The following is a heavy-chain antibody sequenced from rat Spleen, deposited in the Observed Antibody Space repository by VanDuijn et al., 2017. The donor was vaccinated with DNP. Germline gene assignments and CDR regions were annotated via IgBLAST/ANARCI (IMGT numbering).Heavy chain of an antibody. CDR2: ISTSGSRT. D-gene: IGHD1-6*01. CDR1: GFTFSNYY. J-gene: IGHJ3*01. V-gene: IGHV5-25*01. CDR3: ARMYTTDYPFAY. Sequence: EVQLVESGGGLVQPGRSLKLSCAASGFTFSNYYMAWVRQAPKKGLEWVATISTSGSRTYYPDSVKGRFTISRDNAKSSLYLQMNSLKSEDTATYYCARMYTTDYPFAYWGQGTLVTVSS.